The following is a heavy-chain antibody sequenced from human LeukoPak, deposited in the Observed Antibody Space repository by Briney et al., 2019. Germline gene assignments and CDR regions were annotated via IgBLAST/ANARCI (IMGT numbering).Heavy chain of an antibody. CDR1: GGSISSSSYY. V-gene: IGHV4-39*07. J-gene: IGHJ4*02. CDR3: ARDPTASIFDY. D-gene: IGHD1-14*01. Sequence: KPSETLSLTCTVSGGSISSSSYYWGWIRQPPGKGLEWIGSIYYSGSTYYNPSLKSRVTISVDTSKNQFSLKLSSVTAADTAVHYCARDPTASIFDYWGQGTLVTVSS. CDR2: IYYSGST.